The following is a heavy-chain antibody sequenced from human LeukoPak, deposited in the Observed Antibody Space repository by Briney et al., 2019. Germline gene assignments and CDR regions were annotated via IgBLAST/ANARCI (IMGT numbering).Heavy chain of an antibody. CDR3: ARGAYSSGWYGVDI. CDR1: GYTFTGYY. V-gene: IGHV1-2*02. D-gene: IGHD6-19*01. Sequence: ASVKASCKASGYTFTGYYMHWVRQAPGQGLEWMGWINPNSGGTNYAQKFQGRVTMTRDTSISTAYMELSRLRSDDTAVYYCARGAYSSGWYGVDIWGQGTLVTVSS. J-gene: IGHJ3*02. CDR2: INPNSGGT.